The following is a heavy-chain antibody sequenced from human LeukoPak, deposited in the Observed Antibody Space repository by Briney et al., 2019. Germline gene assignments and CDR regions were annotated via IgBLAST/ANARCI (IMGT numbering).Heavy chain of an antibody. J-gene: IGHJ6*03. CDR3: ARFFWRSSGGDYMDV. V-gene: IGHV3-48*03. CDR2: ISSSGSTI. Sequence: SGGSLRLSCAASGFTFSSYEMNWVRQAPGKGLEWVSYISSSGSTIYYADSVKGRFTISRDNAKNSLYLQMNSLRAEDTAVYYCARFFWRSSGGDYMDVWGKGTTVTVSS. D-gene: IGHD2-15*01. CDR1: GFTFSSYE.